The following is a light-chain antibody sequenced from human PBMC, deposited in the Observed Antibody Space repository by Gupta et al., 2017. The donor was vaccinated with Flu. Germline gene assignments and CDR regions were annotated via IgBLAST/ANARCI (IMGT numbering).Light chain of an antibody. CDR3: QHENSCPST. CDR1: QGISSY. Sequence: AIRMTQSPSSFSASTGDRVTITCRASQGISSYLAWYQQKPGKAPKLLIYAASTLQSGVPSRFSGSGSGTDFTLTISCLQSEDFATYYCQHENSCPSTFGQGTKMDIK. J-gene: IGKJ2*02. V-gene: IGKV1-8*01. CDR2: AAS.